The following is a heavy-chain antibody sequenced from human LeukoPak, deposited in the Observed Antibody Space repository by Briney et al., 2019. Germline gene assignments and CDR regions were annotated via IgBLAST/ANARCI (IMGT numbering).Heavy chain of an antibody. D-gene: IGHD1-26*01. Sequence: SETLSLTCAVYGGSFSGYYWSWIRPPPGKGLEWIGEINHSGSTNYNPSLKSRVTISVDTSKNQFSLKLSSVTAADTAVYYCARVRPRVGATNPWGQGTLVTVSS. CDR1: GGSFSGYY. J-gene: IGHJ5*02. V-gene: IGHV4-34*01. CDR3: ARVRPRVGATNP. CDR2: INHSGST.